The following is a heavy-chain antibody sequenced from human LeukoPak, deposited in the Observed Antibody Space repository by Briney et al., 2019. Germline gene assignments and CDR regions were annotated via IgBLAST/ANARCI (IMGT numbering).Heavy chain of an antibody. V-gene: IGHV3-48*04. D-gene: IGHD6-19*01. CDR1: GFTFSNYG. J-gene: IGHJ4*02. Sequence: GGSLRLSCAASGFTFSNYGMNWVRQAPGKGLEWVSYISSSGSTIYYADSVKGRFTISRDNSKNTLYLQMDSLRAEDTAVYYCARSRYTSGRGAFEYWGQGTLVTVSS. CDR2: ISSSGSTI. CDR3: ARSRYTSGRGAFEY.